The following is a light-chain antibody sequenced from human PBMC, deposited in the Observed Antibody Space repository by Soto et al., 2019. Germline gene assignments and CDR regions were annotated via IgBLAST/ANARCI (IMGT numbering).Light chain of an antibody. Sequence: QSALTQPASVSGSLGQSITISCTGTTSDVGSYNLVSWYRQYPGKAPQLMIYEATRRPSGVSYRFSGSKSGNTASLTISGLQAEDEADYYCCSYARNRDILFGGGTKLTVL. V-gene: IGLV2-23*01. CDR2: EAT. J-gene: IGLJ3*02. CDR1: TSDVGSYNL. CDR3: CSYARNRDIL.